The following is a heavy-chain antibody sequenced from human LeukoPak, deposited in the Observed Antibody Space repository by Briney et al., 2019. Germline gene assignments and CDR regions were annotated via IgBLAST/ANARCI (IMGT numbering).Heavy chain of an antibody. CDR1: GFTFRSYW. V-gene: IGHV3-7*02. J-gene: IGHJ4*02. CDR3: LIGGDWI. Sequence: GGSLRLSCAASGFTFRSYWMHWVRQAPGKGLEWVANIKKDGSEKYYVDSVKGRFTISRDNAKNSLYLQMNSLSAEDTAVYYCLIGGDWIWGQGTLVTVSS. CDR2: IKKDGSEK. D-gene: IGHD2-21*02.